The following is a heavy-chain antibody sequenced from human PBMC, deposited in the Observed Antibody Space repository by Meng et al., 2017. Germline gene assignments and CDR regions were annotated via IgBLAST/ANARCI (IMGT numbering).Heavy chain of an antibody. CDR1: GGSFSGSY. Sequence: GGALLTPSETLSLTCAVYGGSFSGSYWSGIRQPPGKGLEWIGEINHSGSTNYNPSLKSRVTISVDTSKNQFPLKLSSVTAADTAVYYCARRGIAARPFYYWGQGTLVTVSS. V-gene: IGHV4-34*01. CDR2: INHSGST. J-gene: IGHJ4*02. D-gene: IGHD6-6*01. CDR3: ARRGIAARPFYY.